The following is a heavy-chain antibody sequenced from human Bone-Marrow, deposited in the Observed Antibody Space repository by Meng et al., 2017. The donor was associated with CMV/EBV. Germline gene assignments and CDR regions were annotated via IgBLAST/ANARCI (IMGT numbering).Heavy chain of an antibody. V-gene: IGHV4-61*01. CDR2: IYYSGST. D-gene: IGHD3-3*01. Sequence: SETLSLTCTVSGGSVSSGSYYWSWIRQPPGKGLEWIGYIYYSGSTNYTPSLKSRVTISVDTSKNQFSLKLSSVTAADTAVYYCARDRNEIGWRASYYYGMDVWGQGTTVTVSS. CDR1: GGSVSSGSYY. CDR3: ARDRNEIGWRASYYYGMDV. J-gene: IGHJ6*02.